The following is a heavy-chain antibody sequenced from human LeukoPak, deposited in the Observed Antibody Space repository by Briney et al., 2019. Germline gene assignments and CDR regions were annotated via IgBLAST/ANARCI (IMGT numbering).Heavy chain of an antibody. V-gene: IGHV3-33*01. D-gene: IGHD3-10*01. J-gene: IGHJ6*04. CDR2: IWYDGSNK. Sequence: GGSLRLSCAASGFTFSSYGMHWVRQAPGKGLEWVAVIWYDGSNKYYADSVKGRFTISRDNSKNTLYLQMNSLGAEDTAVYYCARDGPMVRGENGMDVWGKGATVTVSS. CDR1: GFTFSSYG. CDR3: ARDGPMVRGENGMDV.